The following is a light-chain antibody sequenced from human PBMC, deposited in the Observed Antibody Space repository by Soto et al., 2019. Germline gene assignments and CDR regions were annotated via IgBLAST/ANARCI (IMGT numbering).Light chain of an antibody. CDR3: QQSYSTLT. V-gene: IGKV1-39*01. CDR1: QSISSY. Sequence: DIQMTQSPSSLSASVADRVTITFRASQSISSYLNWYQQKPGKAPKLLIYAASSLQSGVPSRFSGSGSGTDFTLTISSLQPEDFATYYCQQSYSTLTFGGGTKVEIK. J-gene: IGKJ4*01. CDR2: AAS.